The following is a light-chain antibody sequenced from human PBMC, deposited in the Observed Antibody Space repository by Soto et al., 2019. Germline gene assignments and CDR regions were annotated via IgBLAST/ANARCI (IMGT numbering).Light chain of an antibody. CDR2: DVS. V-gene: IGLV2-14*01. J-gene: IGLJ2*01. Sequence: QSALTQRASVSGSPGQSITISCTGTSVDVGGYNYVSWYQQHPGKAPKLMIYDVSNRPSGVSNRFSGSKSGNTASLTISGLQAEDEADYYCSSYTSSSTVVFGGGTKLTVL. CDR1: SVDVGGYNY. CDR3: SSYTSSSTVV.